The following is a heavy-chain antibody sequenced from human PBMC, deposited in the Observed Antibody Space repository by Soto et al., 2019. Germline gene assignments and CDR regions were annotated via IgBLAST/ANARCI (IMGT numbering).Heavy chain of an antibody. V-gene: IGHV1-18*01. CDR3: VRDLDGSGSYYTDH. J-gene: IGHJ4*02. CDR1: GYTFTSCG. Sequence: SVKVSCRASGYTFTSCGINWGRQAPGQGLEWMGWIGPYEGNTNYAQKIQGRVTMTTDTSTSTAYMELRSLRSDDTAVYYCVRDLDGSGSYYTDHWGQGTLVTVYS. D-gene: IGHD3-10*01. CDR2: IGPYEGNT.